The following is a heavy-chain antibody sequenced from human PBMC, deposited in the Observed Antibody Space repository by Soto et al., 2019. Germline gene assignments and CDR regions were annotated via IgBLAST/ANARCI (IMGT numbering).Heavy chain of an antibody. CDR1: GYTLTELS. CDR3: ARDAGYDFWSGYYRIGDAFDI. V-gene: IGHV1-24*01. D-gene: IGHD3-3*01. Sequence: ASVKVSCKVSGYTLTELSMHWVRQAPGKGLEWMGGFDPEDGNTGYAQKFQGRVTMTRNTSISTAYMELSSLRSEDTAVYYCARDAGYDFWSGYYRIGDAFDIWGQGTMVTVSS. J-gene: IGHJ3*02. CDR2: FDPEDGNT.